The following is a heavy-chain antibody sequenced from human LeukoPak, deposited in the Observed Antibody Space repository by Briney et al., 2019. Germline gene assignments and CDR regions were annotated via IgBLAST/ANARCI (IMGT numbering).Heavy chain of an antibody. V-gene: IGHV3-33*08. D-gene: IGHD6-25*01. CDR3: ARAALDAFDI. CDR2: IWYDGSNK. J-gene: IGHJ3*02. Sequence: GGSLRLSCAASGFTFSDYYMSWIRQAPGKGLEWVAVIWYDGSNKYYADSVKGRFTISRDNSKNTLYLQMNSLRAEDTAVYYCARAALDAFDIWGQGTMVTVSS. CDR1: GFTFSDYY.